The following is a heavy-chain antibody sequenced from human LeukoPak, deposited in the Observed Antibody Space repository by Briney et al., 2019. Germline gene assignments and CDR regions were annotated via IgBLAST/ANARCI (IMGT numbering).Heavy chain of an antibody. V-gene: IGHV1-69*06. J-gene: IGHJ5*02. CDR3: ARDFPGRIEPFDP. Sequence: ASVKVSCKASGGTFSSYAISWVRQAPGQGLEWMGGIIPIFGTANYAQKFQGRVTITADKSTSTAYMELSSLRSEDTAVYYCARDFPGRIEPFDPWGQGTLVTVSS. CDR1: GGTFSSYA. CDR2: IIPIFGTA.